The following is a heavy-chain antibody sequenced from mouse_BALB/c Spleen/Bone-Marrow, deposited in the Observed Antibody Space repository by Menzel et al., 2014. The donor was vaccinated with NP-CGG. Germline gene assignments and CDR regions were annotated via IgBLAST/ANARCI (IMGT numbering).Heavy chain of an antibody. Sequence: EVHLVESGPGLVKPSQSPSLTCSVTGYSITSGYYWNWIRQFPGNKLEWMGYISYDGSNNYNPSLKNRISITRDTSKNQFFLKLNSVTTEDTATYYCARGGYGFPFDYWGQATTPTVSS. CDR1: GYSITSGYY. CDR2: ISYDGSN. CDR3: ARGGYGFPFDY. V-gene: IGHV3-6*02. J-gene: IGHJ2*01. D-gene: IGHD2-10*02.